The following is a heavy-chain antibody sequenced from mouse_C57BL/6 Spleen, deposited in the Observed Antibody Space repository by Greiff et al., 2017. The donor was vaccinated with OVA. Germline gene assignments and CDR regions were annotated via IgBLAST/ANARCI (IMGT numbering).Heavy chain of an antibody. D-gene: IGHD2-4*01. Sequence: QVQLQQPGAELVKPGASVKMSCKASGYTFTSYWITWVKQRPGQGLEWIGDLYPGSGSTNYNEKFKSKATLTVDTSSSTAYMQLSSLTSEDSAVYYCARSGNDYEGDYWGQGTSVTVSS. CDR2: LYPGSGST. J-gene: IGHJ4*01. CDR1: GYTFTSYW. CDR3: ARSGNDYEGDY. V-gene: IGHV1-55*01.